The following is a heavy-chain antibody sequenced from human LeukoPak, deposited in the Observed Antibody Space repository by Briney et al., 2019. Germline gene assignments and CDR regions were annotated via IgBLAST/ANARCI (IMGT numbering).Heavy chain of an antibody. D-gene: IGHD6-19*01. CDR1: GFSFSTSM. Sequence: GGSLRLSCAASGFSFSTSMMSWVRRVPGQGLEWVSTILQDAETTYYADSVRGRFTISRDNFKDTLFLQMSSLRAEDTAVYYCARVLNMIAVAGDYDYWGQGVLVTVSS. J-gene: IGHJ4*02. V-gene: IGHV3-23*01. CDR2: ILQDAETT. CDR3: ARVLNMIAVAGDYDY.